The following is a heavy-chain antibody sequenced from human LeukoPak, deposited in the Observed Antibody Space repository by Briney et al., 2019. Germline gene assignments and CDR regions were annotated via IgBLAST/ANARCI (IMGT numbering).Heavy chain of an antibody. J-gene: IGHJ3*02. CDR2: INHSGST. D-gene: IGHD2-15*01. Sequence: SETLSLTCTVSGVSISSYYWSWIRQPPGKGLEWIGEINHSGSTNYNPSLKSRVTISVDTSKNQFSLKLSSVTAADTAVYYCAQVVGYAFDIWGQGTMVTVSS. CDR1: GVSISSYY. CDR3: AQVVGYAFDI. V-gene: IGHV4-34*01.